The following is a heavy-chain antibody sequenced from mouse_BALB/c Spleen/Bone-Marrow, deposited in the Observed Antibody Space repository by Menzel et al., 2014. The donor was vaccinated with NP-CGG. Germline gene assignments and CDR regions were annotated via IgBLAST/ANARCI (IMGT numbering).Heavy chain of an antibody. V-gene: IGHV5-6-4*01. J-gene: IGHJ4*01. CDR2: ISTGGSYT. Sequence: EVKVEESGGGLVKPGGSLKLSCAASGFTFSSYTMSWVRQTPEKRLEGVATISTGGSYTDYPDSVKGRFTISRDNAKNTLYLQMSSLKSEDTAMYYCTRDQRYGNYIYAMDYWGQGTSVTVSS. D-gene: IGHD2-10*02. CDR3: TRDQRYGNYIYAMDY. CDR1: GFTFSSYT.